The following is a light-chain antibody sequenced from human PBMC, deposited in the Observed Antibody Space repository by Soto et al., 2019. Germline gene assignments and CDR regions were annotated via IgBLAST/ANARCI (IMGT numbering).Light chain of an antibody. CDR1: QGISSF. J-gene: IGKJ1*01. Sequence: IQLTQSPSSLSASVGDRVTITCRASQGISSFLAWYQQKPGKAPNLLIYAAPILQSGVPSRFSGGGSGTDFNLTISSLQADDFGSYYCQHYNTWTFGPGTKVDIK. V-gene: IGKV1-9*01. CDR3: QHYNTWT. CDR2: AAP.